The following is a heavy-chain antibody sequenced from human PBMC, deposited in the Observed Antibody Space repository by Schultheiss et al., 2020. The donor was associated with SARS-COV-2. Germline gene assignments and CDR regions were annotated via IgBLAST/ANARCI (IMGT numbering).Heavy chain of an antibody. V-gene: IGHV3-23*01. CDR3: ARVSLPGNTLALDI. CDR2: ISGSGDTT. CDR1: GFTFSNYG. Sequence: GGSLRLSCAASGFTFSNYGMHWVRQAPGKGLEWVSGISGSGDTTYYADSVKGRFTISRDNSKNTLYLQMNSLRAEDTAVYYCARVSLPGNTLALDIWGQGTMVTVSS. J-gene: IGHJ3*02. D-gene: IGHD3-16*01.